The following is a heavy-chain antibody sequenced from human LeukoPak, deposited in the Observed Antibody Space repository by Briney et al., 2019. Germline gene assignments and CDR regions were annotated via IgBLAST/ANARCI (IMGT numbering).Heavy chain of an antibody. D-gene: IGHD5-18*01. Sequence: PGRSLRLSCAASGFTFSDFGMHWVRQAPGKGLEWVAVIWYDGTNKYYADSVKGRFTISRGNSKNTLYLQMNSLRVEDTAVYYCAGGYSYADYWGQGTQVTVSS. J-gene: IGHJ4*02. CDR1: GFTFSDFG. CDR2: IWYDGTNK. V-gene: IGHV3-33*01. CDR3: AGGYSYADY.